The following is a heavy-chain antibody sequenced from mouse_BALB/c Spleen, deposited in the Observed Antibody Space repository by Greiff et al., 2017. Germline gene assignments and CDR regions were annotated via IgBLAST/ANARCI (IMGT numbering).Heavy chain of an antibody. D-gene: IGHD1-1*01. Sequence: VKLQESAAELARPGASVKMSCKASGYTFTSYTMHWVKQRPGQGLEWIGYINPSSGYTEYNQKFKDKTTLTADKSSSTAYMQLSSLTSEDSAVYYCARSSYYYGSSYAMDYWGQGTSVTVSS. CDR3: ARSSYYYGSSYAMDY. CDR1: GYTFTSYT. J-gene: IGHJ4*01. CDR2: INPSSGYT. V-gene: IGHV1-4*02.